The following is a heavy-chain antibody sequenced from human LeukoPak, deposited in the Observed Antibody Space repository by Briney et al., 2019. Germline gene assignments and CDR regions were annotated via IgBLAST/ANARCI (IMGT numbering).Heavy chain of an antibody. D-gene: IGHD3-16*01. J-gene: IGHJ3*02. V-gene: IGHV4-38-2*01. CDR3: ASYTDAFDI. CDR1: GYSISSSNW. Sequence: SETLSLTCAVSGYSISSSNWWGWIRQPPGKGLEWIGSIYYSGSTYYNPSLKSRVTISVDTSKNQFSLKLSSVTAADTAVYYCASYTDAFDIWGQGTMVTVSS. CDR2: IYYSGST.